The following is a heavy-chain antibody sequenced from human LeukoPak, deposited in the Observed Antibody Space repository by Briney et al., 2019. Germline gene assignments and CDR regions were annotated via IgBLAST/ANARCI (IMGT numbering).Heavy chain of an antibody. CDR1: VGAITTYY. V-gene: IGHV4-59*08. Sequence: PSETLSLTCSVSVGAITTYYWSWVRQPPGKGLEWVGYIHYSGSTNYNPSLQSRVTMSVDTSKNQFSLKLSSVTAADTAVYYCARHGSGGLFDYWGQGTLVTVSS. CDR3: ARHGSGGLFDY. D-gene: IGHD3-3*01. CDR2: IHYSGST. J-gene: IGHJ4*02.